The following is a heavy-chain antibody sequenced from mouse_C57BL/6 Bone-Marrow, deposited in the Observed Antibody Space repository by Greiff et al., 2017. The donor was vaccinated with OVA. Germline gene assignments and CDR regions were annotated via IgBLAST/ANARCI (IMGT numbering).Heavy chain of an antibody. V-gene: IGHV1-84*01. Sequence: QAHVKQSGPELVKPGASVKISCKASGYTFTDYYINWVKQRPGQGLEWIGWIYPGRGNTKYTEKFKGQATLTVDTSSSTAYMQLSSLTSEDSAVYFCARGDWDYFDYWGQGTTLTVSS. CDR3: ARGDWDYFDY. D-gene: IGHD4-1*01. CDR1: GYTFTDYY. J-gene: IGHJ2*01. CDR2: IYPGRGNT.